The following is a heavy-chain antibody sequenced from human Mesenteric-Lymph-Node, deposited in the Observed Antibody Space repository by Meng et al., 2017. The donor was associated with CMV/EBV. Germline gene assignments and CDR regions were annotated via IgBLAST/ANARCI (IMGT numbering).Heavy chain of an antibody. J-gene: IGHJ4*02. D-gene: IGHD2-15*01. Sequence: GGSLRLSCAASGFTFTTYAMTWVRQAPGKGLEWVANIKQDGSEKYYVDSVKGRFTISRDNAKNSLYLQMNSLRAEDTAVYYCARDVLGYCSGGSCYSNYWGQGTLVTVSS. CDR3: ARDVLGYCSGGSCYSNY. V-gene: IGHV3-7*01. CDR1: GFTFTTYA. CDR2: IKQDGSEK.